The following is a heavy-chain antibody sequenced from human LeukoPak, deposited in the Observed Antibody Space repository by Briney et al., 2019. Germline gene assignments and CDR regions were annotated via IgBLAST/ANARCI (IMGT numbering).Heavy chain of an antibody. CDR2: ISYDGSNK. J-gene: IGHJ4*02. CDR3: ATGSDYYFDY. D-gene: IGHD2-15*01. Sequence: PGGSLRLSCAASGFTFSSYAMHWVRQAPGKGLEWVAVISYDGSNKYYADSVKSRFTISRDNSKNTLYLQMNSLRAEDTAVYYCATGSDYYFDYWGQGTLVTVSS. CDR1: GFTFSSYA. V-gene: IGHV3-30-3*01.